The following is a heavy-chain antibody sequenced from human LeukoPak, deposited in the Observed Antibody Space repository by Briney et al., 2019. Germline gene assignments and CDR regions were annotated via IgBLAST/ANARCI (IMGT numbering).Heavy chain of an antibody. CDR2: FSGSGGTT. D-gene: IGHD5-12*01. J-gene: IGHJ4*02. V-gene: IGHV3-23*01. CDR3: AKEGGLVLREATINY. Sequence: GGSLRLSCAASGFTFSNYAMTWVRQAPGKGLEWVSSFSGSGGTTYYADSMKGRFTISRDNSRNTLYLQMNSLRAEDTAIYYCAKEGGLVLREATINYWGQGTLVAVSS. CDR1: GFTFSNYA.